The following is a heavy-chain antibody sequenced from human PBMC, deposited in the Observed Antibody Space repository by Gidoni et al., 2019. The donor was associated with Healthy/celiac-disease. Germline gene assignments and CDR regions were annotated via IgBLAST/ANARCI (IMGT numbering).Heavy chain of an antibody. V-gene: IGHV3-21*01. Sequence: EVQLVESGGGLVKPGGSLRLSCAASGFTFSSYSMNWVRQAPGKGLEWVSSISSSSSYIYYADSVKGRFTISRDNAKNSLYLQMNSLRAEDTAVYYCARDRYYYDSSGSGAFDIWGQGTMVTVSS. CDR3: ARDRYYYDSSGSGAFDI. J-gene: IGHJ3*02. CDR1: GFTFSSYS. D-gene: IGHD3-22*01. CDR2: ISSSSSYI.